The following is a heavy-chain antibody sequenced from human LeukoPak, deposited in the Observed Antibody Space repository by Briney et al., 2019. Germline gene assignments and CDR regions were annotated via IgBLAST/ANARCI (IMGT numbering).Heavy chain of an antibody. Sequence: SETLSLTCTVSGGSISSSSYYWGWIRQPPGKGLEWIGSIYYSGSTYYNPSLKSRVTISVDTSKNQFSLKLSSVTAADTAVYYCASQLVGATRGDFDYWGQGTLVTVSA. J-gene: IGHJ4*02. V-gene: IGHV4-39*07. CDR2: IYYSGST. D-gene: IGHD1-26*01. CDR1: GGSISSSSYY. CDR3: ASQLVGATRGDFDY.